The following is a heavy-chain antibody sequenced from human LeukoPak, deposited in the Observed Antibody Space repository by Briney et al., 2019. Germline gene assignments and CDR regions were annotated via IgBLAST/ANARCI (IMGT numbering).Heavy chain of an antibody. Sequence: GGSLRLSCAASGFTFSSYAMSWVRQAPGKGLEWVSAISGSGGSTYYADSVKGRFTISRDNSKNTLYLQMNSLGAEDTAVYYCAKVRAPIILRFLEWVIDYWGQGTLVTVSS. CDR3: AKVRAPIILRFLEWVIDY. CDR2: ISGSGGST. V-gene: IGHV3-23*01. J-gene: IGHJ4*02. D-gene: IGHD3-3*01. CDR1: GFTFSSYA.